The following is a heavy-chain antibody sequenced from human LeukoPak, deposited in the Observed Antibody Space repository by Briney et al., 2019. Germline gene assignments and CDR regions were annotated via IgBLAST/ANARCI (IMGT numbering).Heavy chain of an antibody. CDR2: INHSGST. Sequence: SETLSLTCAVYGGSFSGYYWSWIRQPPGKGLEWIGEINHSGSTNYNPSLKSRVTMSVDTSKNQFSLKLSSVTAADTAVYYCARDRYYYDSSGYYGGYYYYYYMDVWGKGTTVTVSS. CDR1: GGSFSGYY. D-gene: IGHD3-22*01. J-gene: IGHJ6*03. CDR3: ARDRYYYDSSGYYGGYYYYYYMDV. V-gene: IGHV4-34*01.